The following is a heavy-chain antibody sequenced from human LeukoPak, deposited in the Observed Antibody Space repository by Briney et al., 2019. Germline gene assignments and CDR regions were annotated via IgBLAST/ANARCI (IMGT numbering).Heavy chain of an antibody. J-gene: IGHJ6*03. CDR1: GNSISSYY. V-gene: IGHV4-59*01. Sequence: SETLSLTCTVSGNSISSYYWNWIRQPPGKGLEWIGYIYYSGSTNYNPSLKSRVTISVDTSKNQFSLKLSSVTAADTAVYYCARMTSYYYYMDVWGKGTTVTISS. D-gene: IGHD2-21*02. CDR3: ARMTSYYYYMDV. CDR2: IYYSGST.